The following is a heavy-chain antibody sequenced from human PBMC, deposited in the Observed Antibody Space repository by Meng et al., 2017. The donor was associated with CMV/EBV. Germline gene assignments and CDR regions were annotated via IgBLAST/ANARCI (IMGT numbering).Heavy chain of an antibody. D-gene: IGHD3-16*01. J-gene: IGHJ4*02. CDR1: GGSFSGYY. CDR3: ARGFGARDY. CDR2: INHSGST. V-gene: IGHV4-34*01. Sequence: SESLSLTCAVYGGSFSGYYWSWIRQPPGKGLEWIGEINHSGSTNYNPSLKSRVTISVDTSKNQFSLKLSSVTAADTAVYYCARGFGARDYWGQGTLVTVSS.